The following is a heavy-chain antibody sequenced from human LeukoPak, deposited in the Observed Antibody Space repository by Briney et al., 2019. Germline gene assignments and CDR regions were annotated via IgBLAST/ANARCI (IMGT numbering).Heavy chain of an antibody. CDR1: GGTFSSYA. D-gene: IGHD3-22*01. Sequence: ASVKVSCKASGGTFSSYAISWVRQAPGQGLEWMGRIIPILGIANYAQKFQGRVTITADKSTSTAYMELSSVRSEDTAVYYCATDYYDSSGYYHDYWGQGTLVTVSS. CDR2: IIPILGIA. CDR3: ATDYYDSSGYYHDY. J-gene: IGHJ4*02. V-gene: IGHV1-69*04.